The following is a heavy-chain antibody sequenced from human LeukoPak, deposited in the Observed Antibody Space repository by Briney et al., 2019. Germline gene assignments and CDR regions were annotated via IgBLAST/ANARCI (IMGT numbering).Heavy chain of an antibody. CDR2: IYYSGST. Sequence: PSETLSLTCTVSGGSISSYYWSWIRQPPGKGLEWVGYIYYSGSTNYNPSLKSRVTISVDTSKNQFSLKLSSVTAADTAVYYCARDLSYYDFWSGPSGDWGQGTLVTVSS. CDR3: ARDLSYYDFWSGPSGD. CDR1: GGSISSYY. J-gene: IGHJ4*02. D-gene: IGHD3-3*01. V-gene: IGHV4-59*01.